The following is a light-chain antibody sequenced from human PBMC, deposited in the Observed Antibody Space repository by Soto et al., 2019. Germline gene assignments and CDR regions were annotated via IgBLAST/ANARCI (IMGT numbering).Light chain of an antibody. Sequence: QSALTQPASVSGSPGQSITISCTGTTSDVGLYNYVSWYQQHPGKAPKLMISEVTNRPSGVSDRFSGSKSGNTASLTISGLQAEDEADYYCSSFTSRFTFVFGTGTKLTVL. J-gene: IGLJ1*01. CDR3: SSFTSRFTFV. V-gene: IGLV2-14*01. CDR1: TSDVGLYNY. CDR2: EVT.